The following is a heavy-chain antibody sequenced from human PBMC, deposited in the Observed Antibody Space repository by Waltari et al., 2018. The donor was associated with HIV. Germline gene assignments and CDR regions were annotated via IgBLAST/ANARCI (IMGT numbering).Heavy chain of an antibody. D-gene: IGHD4-17*01. CDR3: ARALTNFGGF. CDR1: GSTFSSFS. V-gene: IGHV3-21*01. J-gene: IGHJ4*02. Sequence: EVQLVESGGGLVKPGGSLRLSCAGPGSTFSSFSMNWVRQAPGKGLEWVASISSGSSFIDYADSVKGRFTISRDNAKNSLYLQMKSLRVEDTALYYCARALTNFGGFWGQGTLVTVSS. CDR2: ISSGSSFI.